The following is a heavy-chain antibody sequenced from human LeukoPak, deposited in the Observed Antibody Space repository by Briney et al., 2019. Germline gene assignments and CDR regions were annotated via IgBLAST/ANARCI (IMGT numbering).Heavy chain of an antibody. CDR3: AKTFKVWSYGYYFDY. D-gene: IGHD5-18*01. J-gene: IGHJ4*02. CDR1: GFTFSSYA. CDR2: ISGSGGST. V-gene: IGHV3-23*01. Sequence: GSLRLSCAASGFTFSSYAMSWVRQAPGKGLEWVSAISGSGGSTYYADSVKGRFTISRDNSKNTLYLQMNRLRAEDTAVYYCAKTFKVWSYGYYFDYWGQGTLVTVSS.